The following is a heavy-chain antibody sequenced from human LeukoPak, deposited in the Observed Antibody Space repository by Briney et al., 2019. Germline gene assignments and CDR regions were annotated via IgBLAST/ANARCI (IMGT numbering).Heavy chain of an antibody. CDR3: AKGDTLFDY. CDR2: ISSSSTYI. V-gene: IGHV3-11*03. Sequence: GGSLRLSCAASGFSLGDHFMTWIRQAPGKGLEWVAYISSSSTYIKYADSVKGRVTISRDNAKESLYLQMNSLRAEDTAVYYCAKGDTLFDYWGQGTLVTVSS. D-gene: IGHD2-2*02. J-gene: IGHJ4*02. CDR1: GFSLGDHF.